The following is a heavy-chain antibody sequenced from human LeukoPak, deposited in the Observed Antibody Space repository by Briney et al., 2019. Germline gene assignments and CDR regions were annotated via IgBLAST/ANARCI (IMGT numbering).Heavy chain of an antibody. D-gene: IGHD3-9*01. Sequence: GGSLRLSCAASGFTFSSYAMHWVRQAPGKGLEWVAVISYDGSNEYYADSVKGRFTISRDNSKNTLYLQMNSLRAEDTAVYYCARDHHKLRYFDWLPGAPYYFDYWGQGTLVTVSS. CDR1: GFTFSSYA. CDR3: ARDHHKLRYFDWLPGAPYYFDY. CDR2: ISYDGSNE. V-gene: IGHV3-30*04. J-gene: IGHJ4*02.